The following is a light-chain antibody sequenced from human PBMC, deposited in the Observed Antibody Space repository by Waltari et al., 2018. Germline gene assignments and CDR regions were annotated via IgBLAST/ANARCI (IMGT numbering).Light chain of an antibody. CDR2: ETS. CDR3: QPNYDTPRT. CDR1: QTIDY. J-gene: IGKJ2*02. Sequence: QMTQSPSSLSDSVGDRVTITCRASQTIDYLSWYQHKPGEAPKLLIYETSTLQSGVPTRFSGSKFGTTFILTISSLQPEDFATYFCQPNYDTPRTFGQGTKVDIK. V-gene: IGKV1-39*01.